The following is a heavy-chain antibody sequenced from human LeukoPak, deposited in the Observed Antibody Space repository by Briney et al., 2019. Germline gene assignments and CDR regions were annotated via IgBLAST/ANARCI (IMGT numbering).Heavy chain of an antibody. CDR3: ARFGSSSLRPTHTY. CDR1: GYTFTGYY. V-gene: IGHV7-4-1*02. J-gene: IGHJ4*02. Sequence: GASVKVSCKASGYTFTGYYMHWVRQAPGQGLEWMGWINTNTGNPTYAQGFTGRFVFSLDTSVSTAYLQISSLKAEDTAVYYCARFGSSSLRPTHTYWGQGTLVTVSS. D-gene: IGHD6-6*01. CDR2: INTNTGNP.